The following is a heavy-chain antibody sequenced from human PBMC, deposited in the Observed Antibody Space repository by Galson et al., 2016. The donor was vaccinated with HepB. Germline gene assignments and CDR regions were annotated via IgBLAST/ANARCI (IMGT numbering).Heavy chain of an antibody. Sequence: TVSGVSISSSRFYWGWLRQPPGKGLEWIGSIFYSGNTYYNPSLKSRVSISVDTSQHQFSLKLSSVTAADTAMYYCARPNYSFSRIDYWGQGTLVTVSS. J-gene: IGHJ4*02. D-gene: IGHD3-3*01. CDR1: GVSISSSRFY. CDR2: IFYSGNT. CDR3: ARPNYSFSRIDY. V-gene: IGHV4-39*01.